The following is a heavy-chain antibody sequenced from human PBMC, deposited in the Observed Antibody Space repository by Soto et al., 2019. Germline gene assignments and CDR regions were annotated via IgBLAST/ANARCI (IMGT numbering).Heavy chain of an antibody. CDR1: GYTFTGYY. V-gene: IGHV1-2*04. Sequence: ASVKVSCKASGYTFTGYYMHWVRQAPGQGLEWMGWINPNSGGTNYAQKFQGWVTMTRDTSISTAYMELSRLRSDDTAVYYFARETAYCGGDCYSSWFDPWGQGTLVT. CDR3: ARETAYCGGDCYSSWFDP. J-gene: IGHJ5*02. CDR2: INPNSGGT. D-gene: IGHD2-21*02.